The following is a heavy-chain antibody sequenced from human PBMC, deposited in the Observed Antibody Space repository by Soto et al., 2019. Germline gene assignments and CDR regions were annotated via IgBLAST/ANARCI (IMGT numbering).Heavy chain of an antibody. D-gene: IGHD3-10*01. Sequence: GGSLRLSCAASGFTFSAYAMSWVRQAPGKGLEWVSGISGGGGTTNYADSVKGRFTISRDNSKNTLYLQMNSLRAEDTALYYCAKDLGSKVRGKFDPWGQGTLVTVSS. V-gene: IGHV3-23*01. J-gene: IGHJ5*02. CDR3: AKDLGSKVRGKFDP. CDR1: GFTFSAYA. CDR2: ISGGGGTT.